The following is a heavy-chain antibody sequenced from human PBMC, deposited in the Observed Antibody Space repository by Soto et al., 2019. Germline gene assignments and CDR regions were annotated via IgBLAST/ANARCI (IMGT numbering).Heavy chain of an antibody. CDR2: IIPIFGTA. Sequence: QVQLVQSGAEVKKPGSSVKVSCKASGGTFSSYAISWVRQAPGQGLEWMGGIIPIFGTANYAQKFQGRVTITADESTSTAYRELSSLRSEDTAVDYCERKKGGSHHFDYWGQGTLVTVSS. J-gene: IGHJ4*02. V-gene: IGHV1-69*12. D-gene: IGHD1-26*01. CDR1: GGTFSSYA. CDR3: ERKKGGSHHFDY.